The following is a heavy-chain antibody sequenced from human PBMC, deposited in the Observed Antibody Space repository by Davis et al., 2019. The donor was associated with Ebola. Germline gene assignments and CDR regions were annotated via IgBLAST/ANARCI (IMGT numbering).Heavy chain of an antibody. Sequence: GESLKISCAASGFTFSSYTMGWVRQAPGKGPEWVSTISAGGGNTYYTDSVKGRFTISRDNSKNTLYLQMNSLRAEDTAVYYCAKDKLVSWVMDVWGQGTTVTVSS. J-gene: IGHJ6*02. CDR3: AKDKLVSWVMDV. CDR2: ISAGGGNT. D-gene: IGHD2-8*01. V-gene: IGHV3-23*01. CDR1: GFTFSSYT.